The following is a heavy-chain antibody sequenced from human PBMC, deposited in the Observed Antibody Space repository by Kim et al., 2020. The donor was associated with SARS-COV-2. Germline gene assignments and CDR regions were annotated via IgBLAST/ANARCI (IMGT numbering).Heavy chain of an antibody. D-gene: IGHD3-10*01. Sequence: NYAVSGKGRFTISRDNAKNSVSLQMNSLRPDDTAIYYCARTRSMFRGEADYWGQGALVTVSS. CDR3: ARTRSMFRGEADY. J-gene: IGHJ4*02. V-gene: IGHV3-11*03.